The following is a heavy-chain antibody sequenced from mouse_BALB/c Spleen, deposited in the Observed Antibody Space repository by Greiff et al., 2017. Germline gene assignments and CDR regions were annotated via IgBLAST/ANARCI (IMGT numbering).Heavy chain of an antibody. V-gene: IGHV3-2*02. CDR2: ISYSGST. CDR1: GYSITSDYA. Sequence: EVKLQESGPGLVKPSQSLSLTCTVTGYSITSDYAWNWIRQFPGNKLEWMGYISYSGSTSYNPSLKSRISITRDTSKNQFFLQLNSVTTEDTATYYCARCDYVGAMDYWGQGTSVTVSS. CDR3: ARCDYVGAMDY. J-gene: IGHJ4*01. D-gene: IGHD2-4*01.